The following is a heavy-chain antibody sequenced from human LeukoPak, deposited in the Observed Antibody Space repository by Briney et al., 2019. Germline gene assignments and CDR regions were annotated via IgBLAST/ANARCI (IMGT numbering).Heavy chain of an antibody. Sequence: ASVKASCKASGGTFSSYAISWVRQAPGQGLEWMGGIIPIFGTANYAQKFQGRVKITTDESTSTAYMELSSLRSEDTAVHYCTRGRADDAFDIWGQGTMVTVSS. CDR2: IIPIFGTA. CDR1: GGTFSSYA. V-gene: IGHV1-69*05. J-gene: IGHJ3*02. CDR3: TRGRADDAFDI.